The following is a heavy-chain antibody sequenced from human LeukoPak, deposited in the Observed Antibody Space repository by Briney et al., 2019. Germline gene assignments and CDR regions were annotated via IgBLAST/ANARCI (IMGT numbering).Heavy chain of an antibody. CDR2: ISGSGGRT. Sequence: PGRSLRLSCAASGFTLSRYTMHSVRQAPGKGLEWVSAISGSGGRTYYADSVKGRFTISRDNSKNTLYLQMNSLRAEDTAVYYCAKVGADTIFGVVSDFDYWGQGTLVTVSS. J-gene: IGHJ4*02. CDR3: AKVGADTIFGVVSDFDY. V-gene: IGHV3-23*01. CDR1: GFTLSRYT. D-gene: IGHD3-3*01.